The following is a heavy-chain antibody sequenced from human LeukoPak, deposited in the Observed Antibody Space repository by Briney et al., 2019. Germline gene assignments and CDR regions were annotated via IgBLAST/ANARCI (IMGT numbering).Heavy chain of an antibody. V-gene: IGHV1-69*05. CDR3: ARDRRWSAAIFDAFDI. D-gene: IGHD3-3*01. J-gene: IGHJ3*02. Sequence: ASVKVSCKASGGTFSSYAISRVRQAPGQGLEWMGRIIPIFGTANYAQKFQGRVTITTDESTSTAYMELSGLRSEDTAVYYCARDRRWSAAIFDAFDIWGQGTMVTVSS. CDR1: GGTFSSYA. CDR2: IIPIFGTA.